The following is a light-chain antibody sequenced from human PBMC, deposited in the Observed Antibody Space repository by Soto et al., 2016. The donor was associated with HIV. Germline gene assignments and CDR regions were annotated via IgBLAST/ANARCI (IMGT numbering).Light chain of an antibody. J-gene: IGKJ1*01. CDR1: QSLNRW. CDR2: QVS. Sequence: DIQMTQSPSTLSASVGDRVTITCRASQSLNRWLAWYQQKPGKVPKLLIYQVSTLERGVSSRFSGTGSGTEFTLSISSLQPDDFATYYCQNYNNDPWTFGQGTKVEIK. CDR3: QNYNNDPWT. V-gene: IGKV1-5*03.